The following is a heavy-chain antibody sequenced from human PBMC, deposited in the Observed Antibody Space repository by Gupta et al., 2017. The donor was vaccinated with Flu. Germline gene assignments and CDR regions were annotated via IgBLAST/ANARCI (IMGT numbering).Heavy chain of an antibody. CDR3: TTAGGNSWAY. CDR1: GSICSDAW. CDR2: IKSKNEDETT. J-gene: IGHJ4*02. Sequence: EVQLVESGGGLVKPGGSFRLAGEAPGSICSDAWMSWVRQVPGKGLEWVGRIKSKNEDETTDYVAPVEGRFIVSRDDSEGMFYLQMSLLKIEDTAVYYCTTAGGNSWAYWGQGTLVTVSS. D-gene: IGHD2-21*01. V-gene: IGHV3-15*01.